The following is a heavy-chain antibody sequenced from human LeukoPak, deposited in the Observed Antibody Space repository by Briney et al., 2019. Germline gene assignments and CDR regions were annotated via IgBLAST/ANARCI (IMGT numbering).Heavy chain of an antibody. CDR2: IRSDGSVK. Sequence: GGSLRLSCAASGFTFSGYGIHWVCQAPGKGLEWVSFIRSDGSVKYYADSVRGRFTISRDNSKNTLYLQMNSLRAEDTAVYYCAKDEAAAGVVLDYWGQGTLVTVSS. CDR3: AKDEAAAGVVLDY. D-gene: IGHD6-13*01. CDR1: GFTFSGYG. J-gene: IGHJ4*02. V-gene: IGHV3-30*02.